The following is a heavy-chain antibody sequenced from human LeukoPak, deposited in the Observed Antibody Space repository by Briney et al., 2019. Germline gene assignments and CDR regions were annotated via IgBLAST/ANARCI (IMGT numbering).Heavy chain of an antibody. CDR1: GGSFSGYY. CDR3: ARGVGPRYYYDSSGSHHDY. J-gene: IGHJ4*02. D-gene: IGHD3-22*01. CDR2: INHSGST. Sequence: PSETLSLTCAVYGGSFSGYYWSWIRQPPGKGLEWIGEINHSGSTNYNPSLKSRVTISVDTSKNQFSLKLSSVTAADTAVYYCARGVGPRYYYDSSGSHHDYWGQGTLVTVSS. V-gene: IGHV4-34*01.